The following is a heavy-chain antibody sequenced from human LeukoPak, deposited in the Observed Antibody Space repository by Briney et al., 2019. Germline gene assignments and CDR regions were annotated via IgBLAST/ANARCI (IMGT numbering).Heavy chain of an antibody. CDR1: GFTFSSYG. Sequence: GGSLRLSCAASGFTFSSYGMHWVRQAPGKGLEWVAVISYDGSNKYYADSVKGRFTISRDNSKNTLYLQMNSLRAEDTAVYYCAKDRAAASYYYYYGMDVWGQETTVTVSS. D-gene: IGHD6-13*01. J-gene: IGHJ6*02. CDR3: AKDRAAASYYYYYGMDV. CDR2: ISYDGSNK. V-gene: IGHV3-30*18.